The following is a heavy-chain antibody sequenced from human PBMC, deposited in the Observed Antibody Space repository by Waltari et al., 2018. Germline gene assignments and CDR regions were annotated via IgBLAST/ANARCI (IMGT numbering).Heavy chain of an antibody. V-gene: IGHV4-34*01. Sequence: QVQLQQWGAGLLKPSETLSLTCAVYGESFSGYYWSWVRQPPGKGLEWIGEINHSGNTHYSPSLKSRVTISVDTSKNQFSLKLTSVTAADTALYYCAREGSSPLYFDSWGQGTLVTVSS. CDR2: INHSGNT. CDR1: GESFSGYY. J-gene: IGHJ4*02. CDR3: AREGSSPLYFDS. D-gene: IGHD2-15*01.